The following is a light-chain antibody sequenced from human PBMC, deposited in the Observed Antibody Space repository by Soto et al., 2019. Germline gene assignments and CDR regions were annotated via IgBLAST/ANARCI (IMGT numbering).Light chain of an antibody. CDR1: SSDVGGYNY. CDR2: EVS. CDR3: SSYAGSNNFV. V-gene: IGLV2-8*01. Sequence: QSALTQPPSASGSPGQSVTISCTGTSSDVGGYNYVSWYQQHPGKAPKLMIYEVSKRPSGVPYRFSGSKSGNTASLTVSGLQAEDAADYYCSSYAGSNNFVFGSGTKVTVL. J-gene: IGLJ1*01.